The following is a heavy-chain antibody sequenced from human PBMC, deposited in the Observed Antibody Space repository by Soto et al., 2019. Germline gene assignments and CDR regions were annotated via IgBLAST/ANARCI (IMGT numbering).Heavy chain of an antibody. CDR3: ARKTIMEVRGLFTYHYYGVAV. D-gene: IGHD3-16*01. CDR1: GGSFGGYY. V-gene: IGHV4-34*01. J-gene: IGHJ6*02. Sequence: TCAGYGGSFGGYYWYWIRQSPGKGLEGIGEINNGGTSNYHPYLNSRATLSVEKSKNQLSMQLRYVTDEDKDVYYCARKTIMEVRGLFTYHYYGVAVWCQASTGT. CDR2: INNGGTS.